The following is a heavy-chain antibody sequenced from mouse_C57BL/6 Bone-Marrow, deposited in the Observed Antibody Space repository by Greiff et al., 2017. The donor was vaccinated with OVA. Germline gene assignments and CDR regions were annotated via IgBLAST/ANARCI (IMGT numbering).Heavy chain of an antibody. Sequence: EVQLQESGPVLVKPGASVKMSCKASGYTFTDYYMNWVKQSHGKSLEWIGVINPYNGGTSYNQKFKGKATLTVDKSSSTAYMELNSLTSEDSAVYYCARYYGSSIFDYWGQGTTLTVSS. J-gene: IGHJ2*01. CDR1: GYTFTDYY. V-gene: IGHV1-19*01. CDR3: ARYYGSSIFDY. CDR2: INPYNGGT. D-gene: IGHD1-1*01.